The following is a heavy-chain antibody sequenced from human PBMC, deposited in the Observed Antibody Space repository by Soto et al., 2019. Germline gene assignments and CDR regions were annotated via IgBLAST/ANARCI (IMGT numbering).Heavy chain of an antibody. D-gene: IGHD6-13*01. J-gene: IGHJ5*02. Sequence: SETLSLTCTVSGDSISNYYWSWIRQSAEKRLEWIGRVSSTGSSYYNPSLKSRVTISVDTSKNQVSLNLTSVTAADTAVYYCARGVPAAGTDWFDPWGQGTLVTVSS. CDR2: VSSTGSS. V-gene: IGHV4-4*07. CDR1: GDSISNYY. CDR3: ARGVPAAGTDWFDP.